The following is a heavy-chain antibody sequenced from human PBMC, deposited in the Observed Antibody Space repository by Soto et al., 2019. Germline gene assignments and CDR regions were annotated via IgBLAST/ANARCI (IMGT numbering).Heavy chain of an antibody. CDR3: AINIKDYDYVWGSYRYLQGQYDY. Sequence: QLRLQESGPGLVKPSETLSLTCTVSGGSISSSSYYWGWIRQPPGKGLEWIGSIYYSGSTYYNPSLNSRVTISVDTSKNQFSLKLSSVTAADTAVYYCAINIKDYDYVWGSYRYLQGQYDYWGQGTLVTVSS. D-gene: IGHD3-16*02. CDR2: IYYSGST. V-gene: IGHV4-39*01. CDR1: GGSISSSSYY. J-gene: IGHJ4*02.